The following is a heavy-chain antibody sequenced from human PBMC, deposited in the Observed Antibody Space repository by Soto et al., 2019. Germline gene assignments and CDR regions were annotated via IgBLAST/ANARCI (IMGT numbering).Heavy chain of an antibody. CDR2: VSHDGRNT. Sequence: VQLVESGGGVVQPGRSLRLSCAASGFTCSDYAMHWVRQAPGKGLEWVAVVSHDGRNTHYADSVKGRFTISRDSSKNTVALEMTSLRAEDTAVYYCAKGGRQWLVTSDFNYLGQGALVTVSS. V-gene: IGHV3-30*18. J-gene: IGHJ4*02. CDR1: GFTCSDYA. D-gene: IGHD6-19*01. CDR3: AKGGRQWLVTSDFNY.